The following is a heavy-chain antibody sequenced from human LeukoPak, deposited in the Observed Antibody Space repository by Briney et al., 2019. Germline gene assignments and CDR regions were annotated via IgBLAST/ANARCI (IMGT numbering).Heavy chain of an antibody. D-gene: IGHD3-22*01. J-gene: IGHJ4*02. CDR1: GFTFSSYW. CDR2: INSDGSST. Sequence: HAGGSLRLSCAASGFTFSSYWMHWVRQAPGKGLVWVSRINSDGSSTSYADSVKGRFTISRDNSKNTLYLQMNSLRAEDTAVYYCARDPTPYDSSGYFDYWGQGTLVTVSS. V-gene: IGHV3-74*01. CDR3: ARDPTPYDSSGYFDY.